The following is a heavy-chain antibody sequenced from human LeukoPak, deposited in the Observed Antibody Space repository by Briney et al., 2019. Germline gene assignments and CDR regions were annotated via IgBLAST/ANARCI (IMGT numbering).Heavy chain of an antibody. V-gene: IGHV4-39*01. CDR1: GGSISSSSYY. Sequence: PSETLSLTCTVSGGSISSSSYYWGWIRQTPGKGLEWIGSIHYSGSSYYNPSLRSRVTISVDTPRNQFSLKLSSVTAADTAVYYCARHRAFGSSPGYFDHWGQGTLVTVSS. D-gene: IGHD6-6*01. CDR3: ARHRAFGSSPGYFDH. CDR2: IHYSGSS. J-gene: IGHJ4*02.